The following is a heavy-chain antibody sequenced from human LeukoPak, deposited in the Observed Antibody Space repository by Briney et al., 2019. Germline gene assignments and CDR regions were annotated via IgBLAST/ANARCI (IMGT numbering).Heavy chain of an antibody. Sequence: GGSLRLSCAASGFKFNNYVMTWVRQAPGKGLEWVSSIGGPGYGTYYVDPVKGRFTISRDNSQNMVYLQMNSLRVEDTAIYFCPRDRYGDYAVDSWGQGTLVIVSS. J-gene: IGHJ4*02. CDR1: GFKFNNYV. CDR2: IGGPGYGT. CDR3: PRDRYGDYAVDS. V-gene: IGHV3-23*01. D-gene: IGHD4-17*01.